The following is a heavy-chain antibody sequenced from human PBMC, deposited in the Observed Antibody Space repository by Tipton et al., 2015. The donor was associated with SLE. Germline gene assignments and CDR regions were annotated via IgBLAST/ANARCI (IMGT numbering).Heavy chain of an antibody. V-gene: IGHV4-34*01. Sequence: GSLRLSCAVYGGSFSGYYWSWIRQPPGKGLEWIGEINHSGSTNYNPSLKSRVTISVDTSKNQFSLKLSSVTAADTAVYYCARSPPSQVYDYWGQGNLVTVSS. CDR3: ARSPPSQVYDY. J-gene: IGHJ4*02. CDR1: GGSFSGYY. CDR2: INHSGST.